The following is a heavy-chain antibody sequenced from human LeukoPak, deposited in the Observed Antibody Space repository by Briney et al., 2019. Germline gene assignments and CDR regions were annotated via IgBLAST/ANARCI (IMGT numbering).Heavy chain of an antibody. D-gene: IGHD3-22*01. CDR3: AKVMIAFNAFDY. Sequence: GCLILLCSASGLTFISNAMTWVRQDPGGGVVGFLTISSSGGGTFYADSVKGRFTISRDNSKNTLYLQLNSLTIEDTAVYYCAKVMIAFNAFDYWGQGTLVTVSS. CDR2: ISSSGGGT. CDR1: GLTFISNA. V-gene: IGHV3-23*01. J-gene: IGHJ4*02.